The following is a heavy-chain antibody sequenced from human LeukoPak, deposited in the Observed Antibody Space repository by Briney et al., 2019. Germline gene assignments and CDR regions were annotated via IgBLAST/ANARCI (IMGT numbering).Heavy chain of an antibody. D-gene: IGHD3/OR15-3a*01. V-gene: IGHV1-2*02. Sequence: ASVKVSCKASGYTFTGYYMHWVRQAPGQGLEWMGWINPNSGGTNYAQKFQGRVTMTRDTSISTAYMELSRLRSDDTAVYYCARALGPWTLNYFDYWGQGTLVTVSS. J-gene: IGHJ4*02. CDR2: INPNSGGT. CDR1: GYTFTGYY. CDR3: ARALGPWTLNYFDY.